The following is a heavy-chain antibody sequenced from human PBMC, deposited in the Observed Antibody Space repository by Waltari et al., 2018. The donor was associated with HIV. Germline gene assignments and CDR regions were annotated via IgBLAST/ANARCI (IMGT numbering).Heavy chain of an antibody. CDR1: GFTFNTYA. D-gene: IGHD3-3*01. CDR2: IRGSGLNT. V-gene: IGHV3-23*01. J-gene: IGHJ5*02. CDR3: AKGEVLRLSEWSFFTA. Sequence: EVQLLESGGGLVQPGGSLRLSCAASGFTFNTYAMSWVRQAPGKGLEWVSGIRGSGLNTYYADSVKGRFTISRDNSKNTLYLQLNRLRADDTAVYYCAKGEVLRLSEWSFFTAWGPGTQVTVSS.